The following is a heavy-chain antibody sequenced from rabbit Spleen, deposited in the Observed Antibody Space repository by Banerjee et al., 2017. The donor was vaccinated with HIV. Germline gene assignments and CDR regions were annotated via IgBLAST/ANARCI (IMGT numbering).Heavy chain of an antibody. D-gene: IGHD8-1*01. CDR1: GFSFSSSYY. Sequence: QEQLEESGGDLVKPGASLTLTCTASGFSFSSSYYMCWVRQAPGKGLEWIACIAGGTSAFTYSATWAKGRFTCSKPSSTTVTLQMTSLTAADTATYFCARDAGSSFSSYGMDLWGPGTLVTVS. CDR3: ARDAGSSFSSYGMDL. V-gene: IGHV1S45*01. CDR2: IAGGTSAFT. J-gene: IGHJ6*01.